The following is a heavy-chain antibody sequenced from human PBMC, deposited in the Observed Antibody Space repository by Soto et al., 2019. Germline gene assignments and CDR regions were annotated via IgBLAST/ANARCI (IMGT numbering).Heavy chain of an antibody. Sequence: SETLSLTCAVYGGSFSGYYWSWIRQPPGKGLEWIGEINHSGSTNYNPSLKSRVTISVDTSKNQFSLKLSSVTAADTAVYYCARGHSSDAFDIWGQGTMVTVSS. CDR3: ARGHSSDAFDI. CDR2: INHSGST. V-gene: IGHV4-34*01. J-gene: IGHJ3*02. D-gene: IGHD6-13*01. CDR1: GGSFSGYY.